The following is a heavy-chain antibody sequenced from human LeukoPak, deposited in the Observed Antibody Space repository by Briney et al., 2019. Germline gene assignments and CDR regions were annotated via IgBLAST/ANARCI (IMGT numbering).Heavy chain of an antibody. CDR3: AGGSGSYHVDY. D-gene: IGHD3-10*01. Sequence: SVKVSCKASGFTFTSSAVQWGRQARGQRLEGIGWIVVVSGNTNYAQKFQERVTITRDMSTSTAYMELSSLRSEDTAVYYCAGGSGSYHVDYWGQGRLVTVSS. V-gene: IGHV1-58*01. CDR1: GFTFTSSA. CDR2: IVVVSGNT. J-gene: IGHJ4*02.